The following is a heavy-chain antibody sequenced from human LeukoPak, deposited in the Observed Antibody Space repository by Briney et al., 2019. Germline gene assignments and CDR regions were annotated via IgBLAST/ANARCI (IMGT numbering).Heavy chain of an antibody. CDR3: ARRGTAYCRGGNCYSDKYFDY. J-gene: IGHJ4*02. V-gene: IGHV4-34*01. CDR1: GGSLSGYY. Sequence: SETLSLTCAVYGGSLSGYYWTWIRQTPGKGLDWIGAINYSGNTNYNRSLKSRVTISADTSKNQFSLRLSSVTAADTAVYYCARRGTAYCRGGNCYSDKYFDYWGQGTQVTVSS. D-gene: IGHD2-15*01. CDR2: INYSGNT.